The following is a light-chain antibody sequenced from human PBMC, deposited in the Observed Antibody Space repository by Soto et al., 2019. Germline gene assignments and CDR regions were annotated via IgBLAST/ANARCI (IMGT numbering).Light chain of an antibody. CDR2: DNN. V-gene: IGLV1-51*01. CDR3: GTWDSSLSAVVDV. J-gene: IGLJ1*01. CDR1: SSNIGNNY. Sequence: QSVLTQPPSVSAAPGQKVTISCSGSSSNIGNNYVSWYQQLPGTAPKLLIYDNNKRPSGIPDRFSGSKSGTSATLGITGLQTGDEADYYCGTWDSSLSAVVDVFGTGNKVTVL.